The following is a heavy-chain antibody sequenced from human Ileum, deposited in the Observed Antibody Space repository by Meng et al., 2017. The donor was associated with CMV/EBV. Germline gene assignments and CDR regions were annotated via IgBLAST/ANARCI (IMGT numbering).Heavy chain of an antibody. D-gene: IGHD1-26*01. CDR3: ARESELLLLDH. CDR1: ADSVSPNNVC. V-gene: IGHV6-1*01. CDR2: TVYRSKWDY. J-gene: IGHJ4*02. Sequence: DLEPLRPPLGDLVQTPSPTCDSSADSVSPNNVCWNWIGHPPLRGLVWLGSTVYRSKWDYEYSVSVKSRITISVDKSKNQFSLLLRSVTPEDTAMYYCARESELLLLDHWGQGTLVTVSS.